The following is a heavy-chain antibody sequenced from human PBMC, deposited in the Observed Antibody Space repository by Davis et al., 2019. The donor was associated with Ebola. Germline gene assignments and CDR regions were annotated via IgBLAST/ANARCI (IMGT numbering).Heavy chain of an antibody. CDR1: GYTFTSYY. V-gene: IGHV1-46*01. J-gene: IGHJ6*02. D-gene: IGHD2-2*01. CDR3: ARSPGYGSLREYCSSTSCYEDYGMDV. CDR2: INPSGGST. Sequence: ASVKVSCKASGYTFTSYYMHWVRQAPGQGLEWMGIINPSGGSTSYAQKFQGRVTITADESTSTAYMELSSLRSEDTAVYYCARSPGYGSLREYCSSTSCYEDYGMDVWGQGTTVTVSS.